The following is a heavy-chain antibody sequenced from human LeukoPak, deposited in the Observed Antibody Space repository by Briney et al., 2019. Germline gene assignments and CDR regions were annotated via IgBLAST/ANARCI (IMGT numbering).Heavy chain of an antibody. J-gene: IGHJ5*02. Sequence: SETLSLTCTVSGGSISSGGYYWSWIRQHPGKGLEWIGYIYYSGSTNYNPSLKSRVTISVDTSKNQFSLKLSSVTAADTAVYYCARDLGYCSGGSCGWFDPWGQGTLVTVSS. V-gene: IGHV4-61*08. CDR2: IYYSGST. CDR1: GGSISSGGYY. CDR3: ARDLGYCSGGSCGWFDP. D-gene: IGHD2-15*01.